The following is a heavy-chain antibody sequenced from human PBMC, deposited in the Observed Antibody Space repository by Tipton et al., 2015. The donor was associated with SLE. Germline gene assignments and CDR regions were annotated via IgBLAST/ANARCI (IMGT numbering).Heavy chain of an antibody. CDR1: GGSITSGGYY. D-gene: IGHD3-3*01. CDR3: ATLLRFLEWLPRGYFDY. V-gene: IGHV4-31*03. J-gene: IGHJ4*02. CDR2: FYFSSST. Sequence: TLSLTCSVSGGSITSGGYYWTWIRQHPGKGLEWIGYFYFSSSTSYNPSLKSRVTISVDTSKNQFSLKLSSVTAADTAVYYCATLLRFLEWLPRGYFDYWGQGTLVTVSS.